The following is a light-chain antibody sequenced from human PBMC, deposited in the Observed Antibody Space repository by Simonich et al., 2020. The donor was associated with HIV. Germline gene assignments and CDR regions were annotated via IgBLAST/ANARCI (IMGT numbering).Light chain of an antibody. CDR2: EVS. V-gene: IGLV2-8*01. J-gene: IGLJ2*01. CDR1: SSDVGGYNY. CDR3: CSYAGSHTFV. Sequence: QSALTQPPSASGSPGQSVTISCTGTSSDVGGYNYVSWYQQHPGKAPKLMIYEVSKRPSGVPDRFSGSKSGNTASLTVSGLQAEDEADYYCCSYAGSHTFVFGGGTKLTVL.